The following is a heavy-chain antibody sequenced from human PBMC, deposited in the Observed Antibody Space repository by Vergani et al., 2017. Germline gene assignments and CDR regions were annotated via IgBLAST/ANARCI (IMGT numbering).Heavy chain of an antibody. CDR3: ARGVAAAGDFFYYYMDV. V-gene: IGHV4-59*01. CDR2: IYYSGST. D-gene: IGHD6-13*01. J-gene: IGHJ6*03. Sequence: QVQLQESGPGLVKPSETLSLTCTVSGGSISSYYWSWIRQPPGKGLEWIGYIYYSGSTKYNPSLKSRVAMSLDTSKNQFSLKLTSVTAADTAVYYCARGVAAAGDFFYYYMDVWGKGSTVTVSS. CDR1: GGSISSYY.